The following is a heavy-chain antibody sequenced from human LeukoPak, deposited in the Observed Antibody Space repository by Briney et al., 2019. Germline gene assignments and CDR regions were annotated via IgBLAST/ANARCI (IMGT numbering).Heavy chain of an antibody. CDR2: ITDSGDVT. J-gene: IGHJ4*02. CDR1: GFTFNNYA. V-gene: IGHV3-23*01. Sequence: GGSLRLSCAASGFTFNNYAMSWVRQAPGKGLEWGSTITDSGDVTYYADSVKGRFTISRDHSMNTLYLQMNSLRAEDTAVHYCAKRPPGGFHYFDYWGQGTLVTVSS. D-gene: IGHD1-26*01. CDR3: AKRPPGGFHYFDY.